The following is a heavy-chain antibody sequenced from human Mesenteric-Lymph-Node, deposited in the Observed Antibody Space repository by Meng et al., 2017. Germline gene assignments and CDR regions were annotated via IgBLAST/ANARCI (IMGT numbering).Heavy chain of an antibody. CDR1: GFTFSDYY. CDR3: AKSLHSEFSYGSDY. CDR2: ITGSGDTT. J-gene: IGHJ4*02. D-gene: IGHD5-18*01. V-gene: IGHV3-23*01. Sequence: GESLKISCAASGFTFSDYYMSWIRQAPGKGLEWVSVITGSGDTTYYADSVKGRFTISRDNSKNTLSLQMHSLRAEDTALYYCAKSLHSEFSYGSDYWGQGILVTVSS.